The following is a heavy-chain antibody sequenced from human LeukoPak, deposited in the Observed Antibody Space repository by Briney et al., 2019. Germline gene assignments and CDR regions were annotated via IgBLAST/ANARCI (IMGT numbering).Heavy chain of an antibody. J-gene: IGHJ6*02. CDR2: ISWNSGSI. CDR3: AKDIGPEGYSYGPYYYGMDV. CDR1: GFTFDDYA. V-gene: IGHV3-9*01. Sequence: PGGSLRLSCAASGFTFDDYAMHWVRQAPGKGLEWVSGISWNSGSIGYADSVKGRFTISRDNAKNSLYLQMNSLRAEDTALYYCAKDIGPEGYSYGPYYYGMDVWGQGTTVTVSS. D-gene: IGHD5-18*01.